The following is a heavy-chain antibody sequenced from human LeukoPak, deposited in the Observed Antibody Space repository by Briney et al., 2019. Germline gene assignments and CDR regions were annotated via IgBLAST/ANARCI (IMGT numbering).Heavy chain of an antibody. CDR1: GFTFSSYA. V-gene: IGHV3-23*01. Sequence: GGSLRLSCAASGFTFSSYAMSWVRQAPGKGLEWVSAISGSGGSTFYADSVKGRFTISRDNSKNTLYLQMNSLRAEDTAVYYCAKDGGGPDAWYSSSWYPNFDYWGQGTLVTVSS. CDR2: ISGSGGST. CDR3: AKDGGGPDAWYSSSWYPNFDY. J-gene: IGHJ4*02. D-gene: IGHD6-13*01.